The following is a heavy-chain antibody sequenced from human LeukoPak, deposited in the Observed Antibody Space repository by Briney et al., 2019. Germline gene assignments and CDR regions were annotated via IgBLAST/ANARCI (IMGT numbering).Heavy chain of an antibody. V-gene: IGHV3-15*01. J-gene: IGHJ4*02. D-gene: IGHD3-3*01. Sequence: PGGSLRLSCAASGFTFTNAWMSWVRQAPGKGLEWVGRIKRKIDGGTTDYAAPVKGRFTISRDDSKNTLYLQMNSLKTEDTAVYYCARAFWRQIDYWGQGTLVTVSS. CDR1: GFTFTNAW. CDR2: IKRKIDGGTT. CDR3: ARAFWRQIDY.